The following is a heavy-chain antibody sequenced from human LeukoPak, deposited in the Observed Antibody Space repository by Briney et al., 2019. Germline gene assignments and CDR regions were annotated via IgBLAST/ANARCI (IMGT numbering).Heavy chain of an antibody. Sequence: GGTLRLSCAASGFTFSSYTMNWVRQAPGKGLEWVSSISSSSSYIYSADSLKGRFTISRDNAKNSLFLQMNSLRAEDTAVYYCARVPSPGYSYGHPYYFDYWGQGTLVTVSS. D-gene: IGHD5-18*01. CDR3: ARVPSPGYSYGHPYYFDY. CDR2: ISSSSSYI. J-gene: IGHJ4*02. CDR1: GFTFSSYT. V-gene: IGHV3-21*01.